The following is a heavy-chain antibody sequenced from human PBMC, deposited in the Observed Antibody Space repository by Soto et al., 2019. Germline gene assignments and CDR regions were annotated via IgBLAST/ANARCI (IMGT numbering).Heavy chain of an antibody. CDR2: IYSSGST. CDR3: ARGQRFSDWFDP. CDR1: FGAISTYY. J-gene: IGHJ5*02. D-gene: IGHD3-3*01. Sequence: SEPRSLTCTVSFGAISTYYWTGIRQTAGKGLEWIGRIYSSGSTKYNPALQSRVTMSLDTSNNQFSLRLTSVTAADTAVYYCARGQRFSDWFDPWGQGTLVTVSS. V-gene: IGHV4-4*07.